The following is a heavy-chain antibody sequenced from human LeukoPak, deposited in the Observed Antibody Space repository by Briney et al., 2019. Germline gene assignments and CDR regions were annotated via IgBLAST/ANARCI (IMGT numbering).Heavy chain of an antibody. V-gene: IGHV3-23*01. J-gene: IGHJ6*02. D-gene: IGHD2-15*01. CDR1: GFTFRRYA. CDR2: ISGSGAGT. CDR3: VGFYSGMDV. Sequence: QSGGSLRLSCAASGFTFRRYAMNWVRQAPGKGLEWVSTISGSGAGTNYADSVKGRFTISRDNSKNTLYLQMNSLRVEDTAVYYCVGFYSGMDVWGQGTTVTVSS.